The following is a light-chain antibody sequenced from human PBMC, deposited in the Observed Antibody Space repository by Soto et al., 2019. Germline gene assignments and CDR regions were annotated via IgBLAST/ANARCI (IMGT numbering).Light chain of an antibody. Sequence: QSALTQPPSASGCPGQSVTISCTGTSSDVGGYNYVYWYQQHPGKAPKLMIYEVTKRPSGVPDRFSGSKSDNTASLTVSGLQAENEADYYCSSYADSNSYVFGTGTKLTVL. CDR3: SSYADSNSYV. CDR1: SSDVGGYNY. V-gene: IGLV2-8*01. CDR2: EVT. J-gene: IGLJ1*01.